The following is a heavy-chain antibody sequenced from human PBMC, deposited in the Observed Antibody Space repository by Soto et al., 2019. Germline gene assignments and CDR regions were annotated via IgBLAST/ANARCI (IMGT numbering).Heavy chain of an antibody. CDR2: ISDYNGNT. D-gene: IGHD3-10*01. V-gene: IGHV1-18*01. Sequence: QVQLVQSGAEVKRAGASVKVSCKASGYTFSSYGLSWVRQAPGQGLEWMGWISDYNGNTHYAQKFQGRGIMTTDTSTRTAYMELRSLRSDYPAVYFCAREGYYSGSGTYSPPRYYGMDVWGQGTTVTVSS. J-gene: IGHJ6*02. CDR3: AREGYYSGSGTYSPPRYYGMDV. CDR1: GYTFSSYG.